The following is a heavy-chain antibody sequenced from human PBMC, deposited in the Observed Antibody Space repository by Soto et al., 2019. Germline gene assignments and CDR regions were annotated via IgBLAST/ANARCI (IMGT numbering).Heavy chain of an antibody. CDR2: FHDSGRT. J-gene: IGHJ6*02. V-gene: IGHV4-39*01. CDR1: GGSISRGPYS. CDR3: ARLAGYCSGTNCYGYHGMDV. D-gene: IGHD2-2*01. Sequence: PSETLSLTCSVSGGSISRGPYSWGWIRKPTGKGLEWIGTFHDSGRTYYSPSLESRVTISVDTSKNQFSLKVSSVTAADTAVFYCARLAGYCSGTNCYGYHGMDVWGQGTTLT.